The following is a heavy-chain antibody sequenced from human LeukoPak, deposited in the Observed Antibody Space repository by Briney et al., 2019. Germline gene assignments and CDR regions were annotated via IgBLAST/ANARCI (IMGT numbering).Heavy chain of an antibody. V-gene: IGHV3-30*02. J-gene: IGHJ4*02. Sequence: GGSLRLSCAASGFTFSSYGIHWVRPAPGKGLEWVTFIRYDGSHKYYADSVKGRFTVSRDNSKNTLYLQMNSLRAEDTAVYFCAKDLGYLTLVGLRLIDYWAREPWSPSPQ. CDR1: GFTFSSYG. CDR2: IRYDGSHK. CDR3: AKDLGYLTLVGLRLIDY. D-gene: IGHD3-22*01.